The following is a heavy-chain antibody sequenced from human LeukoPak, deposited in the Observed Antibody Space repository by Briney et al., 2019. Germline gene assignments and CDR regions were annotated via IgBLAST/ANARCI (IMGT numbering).Heavy chain of an antibody. V-gene: IGHV1-69*04. CDR3: ARDDDLGVRD. J-gene: IGHJ4*02. Sequence: SVKVSCKASGGTFSSYAISWVRQAPGQGLEWMGRIIPIFGIANYAQKFQGRVTITADKSTSTAYMELSSLRSEDTAVYYCARDDDLGVRDWGQGSLVTVSS. D-gene: IGHD1-1*01. CDR1: GGTFSSYA. CDR2: IIPIFGIA.